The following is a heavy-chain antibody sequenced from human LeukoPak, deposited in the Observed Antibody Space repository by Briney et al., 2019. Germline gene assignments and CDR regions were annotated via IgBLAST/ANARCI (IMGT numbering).Heavy chain of an antibody. CDR3: ARVEGGYNRGYFQH. CDR1: GGSISSYY. J-gene: IGHJ1*01. V-gene: IGHV4-59*01. CDR2: IYYSGST. D-gene: IGHD5-24*01. Sequence: PSETLSLTCTVSGGSISSYYWSWIRQPPGKGLEWVGYIYYSGSTNYNPSLKSRVTISVDTSKNQFSLKLSSVTAADTAVYYCARVEGGYNRGYFQHWGQGTLVTVSS.